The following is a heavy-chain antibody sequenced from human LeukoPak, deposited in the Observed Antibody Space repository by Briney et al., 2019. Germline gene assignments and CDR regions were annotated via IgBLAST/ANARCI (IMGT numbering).Heavy chain of an antibody. Sequence: GSLRLSCAASGFTFSNAWMSWVRQPPGKGLEWIGEINHSGSTNYNPSLKSRVTISVDTSKNQFSLKLSSVTAADTAVYYCAIYSYGHLDHWGQGTLVTVSS. V-gene: IGHV4-34*08. CDR2: INHSGST. D-gene: IGHD5-18*01. J-gene: IGHJ4*02. CDR3: AIYSYGHLDH. CDR1: GFTFSNAW.